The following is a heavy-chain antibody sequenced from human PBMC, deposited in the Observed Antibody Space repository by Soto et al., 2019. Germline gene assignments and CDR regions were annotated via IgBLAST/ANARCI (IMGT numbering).Heavy chain of an antibody. CDR3: AKVPTYQFYQFDAFDI. CDR1: GFTFSSYG. V-gene: IGHV3-30*18. D-gene: IGHD2-2*01. CDR2: ISYDGSNK. Sequence: QVQLVESGGGVVQPGRSLRLSCAASGFTFSSYGMHWVRQAPGKGLEWVAVISYDGSNKYYADSVKGRFTISRDNSKNTLYLQMNSLRAEDTAVYYCAKVPTYQFYQFDAFDIWGQGTMVTVSS. J-gene: IGHJ3*02.